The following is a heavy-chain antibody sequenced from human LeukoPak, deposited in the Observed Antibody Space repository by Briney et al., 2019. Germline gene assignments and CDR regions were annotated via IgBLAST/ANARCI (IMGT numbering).Heavy chain of an antibody. D-gene: IGHD6-19*01. CDR1: GGSISSYY. CDR3: ARSSGWDDAFDI. J-gene: IGHJ3*02. Sequence: PSETLSLTCTVSGGSISSYYWSWIRQPPGKGLEWIGYIYYSGSTNYNPSLKSRVTISLDTSKNQFSLKLSPVTAADTAVYYCARSSGWDDAFDIWGHGTMVTASS. CDR2: IYYSGST. V-gene: IGHV4-59*01.